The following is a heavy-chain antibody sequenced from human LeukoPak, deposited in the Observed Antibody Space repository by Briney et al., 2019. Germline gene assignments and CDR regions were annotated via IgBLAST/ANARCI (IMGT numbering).Heavy chain of an antibody. Sequence: GGSLRLSCAASEFTFSSYGMHWVRQAPGKGLEWVAVISYDGSNKYYADSVKGRFTISRDNSKNTLYLQMNSLRAEDTAVYYCAKDPGEYSGYDLLGGYDYWGQGTLVTVSS. J-gene: IGHJ4*02. CDR3: AKDPGEYSGYDLLGGYDY. D-gene: IGHD5-12*01. CDR1: EFTFSSYG. CDR2: ISYDGSNK. V-gene: IGHV3-30*18.